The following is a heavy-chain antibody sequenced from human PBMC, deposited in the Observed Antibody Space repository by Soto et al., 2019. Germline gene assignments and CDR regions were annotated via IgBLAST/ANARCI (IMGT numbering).Heavy chain of an antibody. CDR1: GGSITSYY. CDR3: ATGRVYFGSEY. V-gene: IGHV4-59*01. J-gene: IGHJ4*02. Sequence: QVQLQESGPGLVKLLETLSLTCTVPGGSITSYYWSWVRQPPGKGLEWIGYIYYNGNINYNPSLKTRLTISLDTSKNQFSLRLSFVTAADTAVYYCATGRVYFGSEYWGQGTLVTVSS. D-gene: IGHD3-10*01. CDR2: IYYNGNI.